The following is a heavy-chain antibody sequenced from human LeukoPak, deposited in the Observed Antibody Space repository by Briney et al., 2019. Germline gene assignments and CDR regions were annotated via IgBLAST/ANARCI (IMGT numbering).Heavy chain of an antibody. V-gene: IGHV3-11*01. CDR2: ISSSGSTI. J-gene: IGHJ6*02. CDR1: GFTFSDYY. Sequence: GGSLRLSCAASGFTFSDYYMSWIRQAPGKGLEWVSYISSSGSTIYYADSVKGRFTISRDNAKNSLYLQMNSLRAEDTAVYYCARGAVAATDYYYYGMDVWGQGTTVTVSS. CDR3: ARGAVAATDYYYYGMDV. D-gene: IGHD2-15*01.